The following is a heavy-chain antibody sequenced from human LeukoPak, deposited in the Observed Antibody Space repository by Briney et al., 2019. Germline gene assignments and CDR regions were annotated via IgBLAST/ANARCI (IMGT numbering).Heavy chain of an antibody. V-gene: IGHV4-34*01. CDR2: INHSGST. CDR1: GGSFSGYY. J-gene: IGHJ4*02. Sequence: SETLSLTCAVYGGSFSGYYWSWIRQPPGKGLEWIGEINHSGSTNYNPSLKSRVTISVDTSKNQFSLKLSSVTAADTAVYYCASGLPAYCSSTSCYANDYWGQGTLVTVSS. CDR3: ASGLPAYCSSTSCYANDY. D-gene: IGHD2-2*01.